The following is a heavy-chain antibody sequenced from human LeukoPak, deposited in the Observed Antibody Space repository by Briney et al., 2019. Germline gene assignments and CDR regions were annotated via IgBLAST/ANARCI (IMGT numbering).Heavy chain of an antibody. V-gene: IGHV3-30*18. Sequence: GGSLRLSCAASGFTFSNYGLHWVRQAPGKGLEWVAFMSYDGTHKYYADSARGRFTISRDNSKNTLFLQMNSLRTEDTAVYYCAKADILTGYPSFDYWGQGTLVTVSS. CDR3: AKADILTGYPSFDY. CDR1: GFTFSNYG. CDR2: MSYDGTHK. D-gene: IGHD3-9*01. J-gene: IGHJ4*02.